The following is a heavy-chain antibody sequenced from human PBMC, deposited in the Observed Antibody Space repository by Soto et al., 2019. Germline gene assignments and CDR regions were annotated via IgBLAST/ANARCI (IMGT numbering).Heavy chain of an antibody. D-gene: IGHD3-22*01. CDR1: GGTFSSYT. J-gene: IGHJ4*02. V-gene: IGHV1-69*02. CDR3: ARVGPSNYYESSGRYFDF. CDR2: IIPILGIA. Sequence: GASVKVSCKASGGTFSSYTISWVRQAPGQGLEWMGRIIPILGIANYAQKFQGRVTITADTSASTAYMELSSLRSDDTAVYYCARVGPSNYYESSGRYFDFWGQGTLVTVSS.